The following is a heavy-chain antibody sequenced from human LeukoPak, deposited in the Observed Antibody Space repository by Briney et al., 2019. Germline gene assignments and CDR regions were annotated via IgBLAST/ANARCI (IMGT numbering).Heavy chain of an antibody. Sequence: SETLSLTCAVYGGSFSVYYWSWIRQPPGKGLEWIGEINHSGSTNYNPSLKSRVTISVDTSKNQFSLKLSSLTAADTAVYYCARTYTRGTYFDSWGQGTLVTVSS. CDR1: GGSFSVYY. CDR2: INHSGST. V-gene: IGHV4-34*01. CDR3: ARTYTRGTYFDS. D-gene: IGHD1-26*01. J-gene: IGHJ4*02.